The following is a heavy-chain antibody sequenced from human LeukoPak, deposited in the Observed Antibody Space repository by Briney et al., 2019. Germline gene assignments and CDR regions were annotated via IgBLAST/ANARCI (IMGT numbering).Heavy chain of an antibody. CDR1: GFTVITND. CDR2: LYSDGNT. D-gene: IGHD1-14*01. V-gene: IGHV3-53*01. CDR3: ARGVEPLAANTLAY. J-gene: IGHJ4*02. Sequence: GGSLRLACAASGFTVITNDMTWVRQAPGKGLEWVSVLYSDGNTEYADSVQGRFTISRDNSKNTLYLEMNSLSPDDTAVYYCARGVEPLAANTLAYWGQGTLVTVSS.